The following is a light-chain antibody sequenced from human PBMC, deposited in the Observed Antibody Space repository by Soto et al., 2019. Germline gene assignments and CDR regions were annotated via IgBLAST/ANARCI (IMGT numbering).Light chain of an antibody. V-gene: IGLV3-21*02. J-gene: IGLJ2*01. Sequence: SYELTQPPSVSVAPGQTARIACGGNNIGIRNVHWYQQKPGQAPVLVVYDDSDRPSGIPERFSGSKSGNTAALTISRDEAGDEADYYCQLWDGSSDPVVFGGGTQLTVL. CDR2: DDS. CDR1: NIGIRN. CDR3: QLWDGSSDPVV.